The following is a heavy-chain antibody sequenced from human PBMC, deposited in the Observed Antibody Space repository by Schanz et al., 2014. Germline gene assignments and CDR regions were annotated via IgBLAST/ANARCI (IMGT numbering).Heavy chain of an antibody. CDR2: IIPVLNIA. D-gene: IGHD3-10*01. CDR3: ARGRGFYDY. Sequence: QLQLVQSGAEVKKPGSSVKDSCKLSGGTFSSYTISWMRQAPGQGLEWMGKIIPVLNIATYAQRFQGRVSITADTSTNTAYMELSSLTSEDTAVHYCARGRGFYDYWGQGTLVTVSS. J-gene: IGHJ4*02. CDR1: GGTFSSYT. V-gene: IGHV1-69*02.